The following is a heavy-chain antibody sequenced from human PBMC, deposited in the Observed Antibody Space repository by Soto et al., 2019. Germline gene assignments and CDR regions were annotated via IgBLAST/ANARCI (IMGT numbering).Heavy chain of an antibody. CDR2: ISSSGSTI. V-gene: IGHV3-48*03. Sequence: GGSLRLSCAASGFTFSSYEMNWVRQAPGKGLEWVSYISSSGSTIYYADSVKGRFTISRDNAKNSLYLQMNSLRAEDTAVYYCASFYGDYFIDPWGQGTLVTVS. D-gene: IGHD4-17*01. CDR3: ASFYGDYFIDP. CDR1: GFTFSSYE. J-gene: IGHJ5*02.